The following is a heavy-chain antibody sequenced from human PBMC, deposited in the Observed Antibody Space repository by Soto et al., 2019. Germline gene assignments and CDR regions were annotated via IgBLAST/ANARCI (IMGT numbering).Heavy chain of an antibody. Sequence: QVQLQESGPGLVKPSETLSLTCTVSGGSISGGGYYWIWIRQPPGKGLEWIGYTYYSGSTYYNPSLMRRISISIDTYNNQFSLRLTSVTAADTAVYYCAREIIPLTTDWYFDLWGRGTLVTVSS. CDR3: AREIIPLTTDWYFDL. CDR2: TYYSGST. J-gene: IGHJ2*01. V-gene: IGHV4-30-4*01. D-gene: IGHD4-17*01. CDR1: GGSISGGGYY.